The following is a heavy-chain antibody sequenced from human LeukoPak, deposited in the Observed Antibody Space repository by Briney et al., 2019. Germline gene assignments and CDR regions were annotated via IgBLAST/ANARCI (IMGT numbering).Heavy chain of an antibody. Sequence: GGSLRLSCAASGFTFSSYSMNWVRQAPGKGLEWVSYISSSSSTIYYADSVKGRFTISRDNAKNSLYLQMNSLRAEDTAVYDCARDTRRQRWVQLGDAFDIWGQGTMVTVS. CDR1: GFTFSSYS. J-gene: IGHJ3*02. CDR2: ISSSSSTI. V-gene: IGHV3-48*04. D-gene: IGHD5-24*01. CDR3: ARDTRRQRWVQLGDAFDI.